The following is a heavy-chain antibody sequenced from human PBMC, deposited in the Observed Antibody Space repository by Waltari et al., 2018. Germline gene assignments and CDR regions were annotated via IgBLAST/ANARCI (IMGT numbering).Heavy chain of an antibody. CDR1: GFTFSTFW. CDR3: ARGGDFWSGYYTRPGDY. D-gene: IGHD3-3*01. V-gene: IGHV3-74*01. Sequence: EVQLVESGGGLVHPGGSLRLSCEASGFTFSTFWVHWVRQVPGKGLVWVSRIKSDGSATSYADSVKGRFTISRDNSKNTLYLQMNSLRAEDTAVYYCARGGDFWSGYYTRPGDYWGQGTLVTVSS. J-gene: IGHJ4*02. CDR2: IKSDGSAT.